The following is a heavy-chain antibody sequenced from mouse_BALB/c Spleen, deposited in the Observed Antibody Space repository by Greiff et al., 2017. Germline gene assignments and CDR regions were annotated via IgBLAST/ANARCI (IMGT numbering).Heavy chain of an antibody. D-gene: IGHD1-2*01. Sequence: VQLQQSGAELARPGASVKMSCKASGYTFTSYTMHWVKQRPGQGLEWIGYINPSSGYTNYNQKFKDKATLTADKSSSTAYMQLSSLTSEDSAVYYCARWGITTALVDYWGQGTTLTVSS. V-gene: IGHV1-4*01. CDR3: ARWGITTALVDY. J-gene: IGHJ2*01. CDR1: GYTFTSYT. CDR2: INPSSGYT.